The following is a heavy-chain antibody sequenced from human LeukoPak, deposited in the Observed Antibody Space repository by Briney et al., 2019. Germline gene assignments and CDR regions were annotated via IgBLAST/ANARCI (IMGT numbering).Heavy chain of an antibody. D-gene: IGHD6-6*01. CDR1: GFTVSSNY. CDR2: IYSGGST. V-gene: IGHV3-53*01. Sequence: AGGSLRLSCAASGFTVSSNYMSWVRQDPGKGLEWVSVIYSGGSTYYADSVKGRFTISRDNSKNTLYLQMNSLRAEDTAVYYCARIFSSYADYWGQGTLVTVSS. CDR3: ARIFSSYADY. J-gene: IGHJ4*02.